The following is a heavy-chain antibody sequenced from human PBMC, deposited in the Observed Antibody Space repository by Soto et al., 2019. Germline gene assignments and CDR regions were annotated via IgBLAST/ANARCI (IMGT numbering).Heavy chain of an antibody. CDR2: IYYSGST. Sequence: SETLSLTCTVSGGSISSGDYYWSWIRQPPGKGLEWIGYIYYSGSTYYNPSLKSRVTILVDTSKNQFSLKLSSVTAADTAVYYCARAPIGIAVAGTFDYWGQGTLVTVSS. J-gene: IGHJ4*02. CDR3: ARAPIGIAVAGTFDY. D-gene: IGHD6-19*01. V-gene: IGHV4-30-4*01. CDR1: GGSISSGDYY.